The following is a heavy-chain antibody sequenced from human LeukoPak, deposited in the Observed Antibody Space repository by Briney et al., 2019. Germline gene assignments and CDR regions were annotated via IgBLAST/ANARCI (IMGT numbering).Heavy chain of an antibody. CDR2: ISWNSGSI. J-gene: IGHJ5*02. CDR1: GFAFDDYA. Sequence: GGSLRLSCAASGFAFDDYAMHWVRQAPGKGLEWVSGISWNSGSIGYADSVKGRFTISRDNAKNSLYLQMNSLRAEDTAVYYCAKARGGGRIYVWFDPWGQGTLVTVSS. V-gene: IGHV3-9*01. D-gene: IGHD2-15*01. CDR3: AKARGGGRIYVWFDP.